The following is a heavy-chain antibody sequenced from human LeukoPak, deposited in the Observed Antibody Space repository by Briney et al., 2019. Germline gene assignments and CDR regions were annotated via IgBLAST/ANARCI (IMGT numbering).Heavy chain of an antibody. CDR3: AREGYYDSSSSFDY. J-gene: IGHJ4*02. Sequence: SETLSLICTVSGGSISSSSYYWGWIRQPPGKGLEWIGSIYYSGRTYYNPSLKSRVTISVDTSKNQFSLKLSSVTAADTAVYYCAREGYYDSSSSFDYWGQGTLVTVSS. D-gene: IGHD3-22*01. CDR2: IYYSGRT. CDR1: GGSISSSSYY. V-gene: IGHV4-39*02.